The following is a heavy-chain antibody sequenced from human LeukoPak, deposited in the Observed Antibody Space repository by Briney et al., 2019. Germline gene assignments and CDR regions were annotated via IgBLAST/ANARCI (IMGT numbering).Heavy chain of an antibody. Sequence: GGSLRLSCAASGFTFSSYAMSWVRQAPGKGLEWVSAISGSGGSTYYADSVKGRFTISRDNSKNTLCLQMNSLRAEDTAVYYCANQDSSGYYLSGYFDYWGQGTLVTVSS. CDR3: ANQDSSGYYLSGYFDY. V-gene: IGHV3-23*01. CDR2: ISGSGGST. CDR1: GFTFSSYA. D-gene: IGHD3-22*01. J-gene: IGHJ4*02.